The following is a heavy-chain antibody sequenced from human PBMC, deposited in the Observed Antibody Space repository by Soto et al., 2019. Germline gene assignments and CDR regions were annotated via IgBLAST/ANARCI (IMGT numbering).Heavy chain of an antibody. CDR3: ARVNPPYYDFWSGPAYFDY. Sequence: PSETLSLTCTVSGGSISSYYWSWIRQPPGKGLEWIGYIYYSGSTNYNPSLKSRVTISVDTSRNQFSLKLSSVTAADTAVYYCARVNPPYYDFWSGPAYFDYWGQGTLVTVSS. CDR2: IYYSGST. J-gene: IGHJ4*02. CDR1: GGSISSYY. D-gene: IGHD3-3*01. V-gene: IGHV4-59*01.